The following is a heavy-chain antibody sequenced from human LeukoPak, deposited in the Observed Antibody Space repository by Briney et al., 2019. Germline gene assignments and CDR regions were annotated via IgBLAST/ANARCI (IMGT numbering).Heavy chain of an antibody. V-gene: IGHV3-23*01. CDR1: GFTFSSYA. J-gene: IGHJ5*02. Sequence: GGSLRLSCAASGFTFSSYAMSWVRQAPGKGLEWVSAISGSGGSTYYADSVKGRFTISRDNSKNTLYLQTNSLRAEDTAVYYCAKDANTYYYDSSGYLNWFDPWGQGTLVTVSS. CDR3: AKDANTYYYDSSGYLNWFDP. CDR2: ISGSGGST. D-gene: IGHD3-22*01.